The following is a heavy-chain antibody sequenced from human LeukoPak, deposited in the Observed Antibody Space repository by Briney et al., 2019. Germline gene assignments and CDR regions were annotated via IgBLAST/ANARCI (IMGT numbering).Heavy chain of an antibody. V-gene: IGHV3-74*01. CDR1: GFTFSSYW. CDR3: LYGGYFQH. Sequence: GGSLRLSCAASGFTFSSYWMHWVRQVPNQGLMWVSRINSDETISEYVDSVNGRFTISRDNAKNTLYLQMNSLRAEDTAVYCCLYGGYFQHWGQGTLVTVSS. CDR2: INSDETIS. J-gene: IGHJ1*01. D-gene: IGHD3-16*01.